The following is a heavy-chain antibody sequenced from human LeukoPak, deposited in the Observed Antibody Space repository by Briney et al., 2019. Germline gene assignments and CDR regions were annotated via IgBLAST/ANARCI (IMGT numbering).Heavy chain of an antibody. CDR3: AKDPFPVSSIASVKWFDY. Sequence: GGSLRLSCAASGFTFRSYWMYWVRQAPGKGLVWVSRINSDGSSTSYADSVKGRFTISRDKFTNTLFLHMDSLRSEDTGVYYCAKDPFPVSSIASVKWFDYWGQGTLVSVSS. V-gene: IGHV3-74*01. CDR2: INSDGSST. J-gene: IGHJ5*01. CDR1: GFTFRSYW. D-gene: IGHD6-13*01.